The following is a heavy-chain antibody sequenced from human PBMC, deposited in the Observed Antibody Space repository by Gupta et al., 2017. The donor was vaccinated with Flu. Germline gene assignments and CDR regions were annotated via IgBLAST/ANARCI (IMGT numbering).Heavy chain of an antibody. CDR3: ARDQGVDDNAWWFDP. CDR2: ISPTGEIA. V-gene: IGHV1-46*01. D-gene: IGHD2-8*01. CDR1: GFRFTAYC. J-gene: IGHJ5*02. Sequence: GFRFTAYCMHWVRQAPGHGLEWMRIISPTGEIAVYAQGFRDRVTMTKETSTTTVYMEVSRLGSDDTAVYCCARDQGVDDNAWWFDPWGQGTLVTVSS.